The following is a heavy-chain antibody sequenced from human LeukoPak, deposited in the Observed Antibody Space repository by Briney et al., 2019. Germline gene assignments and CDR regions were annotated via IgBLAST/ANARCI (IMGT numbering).Heavy chain of an antibody. CDR2: IRYDGNNK. CDR3: AELGITMIGGV. CDR1: GFIFSSYG. Sequence: GGSLRLSCAPSGFIFSSYGMHWVRQAPGRGLEWVAFIRYDGNNKYYADSVKGRFTISRDNAKNSLYLQMNSLRAEDTAVYYCAELGITMIGGVWGKGTTVTISS. D-gene: IGHD3-10*02. V-gene: IGHV3-30*02. J-gene: IGHJ6*04.